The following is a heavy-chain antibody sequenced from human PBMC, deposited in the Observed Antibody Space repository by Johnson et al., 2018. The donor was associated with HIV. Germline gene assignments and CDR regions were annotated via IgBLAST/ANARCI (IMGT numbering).Heavy chain of an antibody. D-gene: IGHD3-10*01. Sequence: QMLLVESGGGVVQPGRSLRLSCAASGLTFSSFAMHWVRQAPGKGLEWVAVISYDGSNKYYADSVKGRFTISRDNAKNSLYLQMNSLRAEDTALYYCAREGGGFREFGGFDIWGQGTMVTVSS. V-gene: IGHV3-30*04. CDR2: ISYDGSNK. J-gene: IGHJ3*02. CDR3: AREGGGFREFGGFDI. CDR1: GLTFSSFA.